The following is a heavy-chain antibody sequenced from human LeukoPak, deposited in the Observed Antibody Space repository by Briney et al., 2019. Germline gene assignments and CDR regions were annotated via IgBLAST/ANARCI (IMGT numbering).Heavy chain of an antibody. CDR1: GGSVSSYY. D-gene: IGHD6-6*01. CDR2: IYYSGST. V-gene: IGHV4-59*02. Sequence: PSETLSLTCTVSGGSVSSYYWSWIRQPPGKGLEWIGYIYYSGSTNYNPPLKSRVTISVDTSKNQFSLKLSSVTAADTAVYYCARGVMGIAARLFDYWGQGSLVTVSS. CDR3: ARGVMGIAARLFDY. J-gene: IGHJ4*02.